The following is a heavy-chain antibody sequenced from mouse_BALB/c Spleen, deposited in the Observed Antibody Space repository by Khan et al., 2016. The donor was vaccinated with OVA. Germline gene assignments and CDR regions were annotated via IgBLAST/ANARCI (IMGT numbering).Heavy chain of an antibody. J-gene: IGHJ3*01. Sequence: QIQLVQSGPELKKPGETVKISCKASGYTFTNYGMNWVKQAPGKGLKWMGWINTYTGEPTYAEDFKGRIAFSLETSASTAYLQINNLKNEDTATYFCARSMDDYWFAYWGQGTLVTVSA. CDR2: INTYTGEP. D-gene: IGHD2-13*01. CDR3: ARSMDDYWFAY. V-gene: IGHV9-3-1*01. CDR1: GYTFTNYG.